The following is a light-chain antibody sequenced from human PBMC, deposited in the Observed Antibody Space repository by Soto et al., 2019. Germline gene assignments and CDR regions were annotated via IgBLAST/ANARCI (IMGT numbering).Light chain of an antibody. CDR2: EVS. J-gene: IGLJ1*01. Sequence: SALTQPASASGSPGQSVTISCTGTSSDVGGYNYVSWYQQHPGKAPKLMIYEVSRRPSGVPGRFSGSKSGNTASLTVSGLQAEDEADYYCSSYAGSNNYVFGTGTKVTVL. V-gene: IGLV2-8*01. CDR1: SSDVGGYNY. CDR3: SSYAGSNNYV.